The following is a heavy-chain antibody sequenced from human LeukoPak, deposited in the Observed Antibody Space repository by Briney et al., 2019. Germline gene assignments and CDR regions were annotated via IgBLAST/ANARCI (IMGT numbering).Heavy chain of an antibody. CDR1: GGSINSGY. CDR3: ARVRYSRGSGYYYYYGMDV. CDR2: LYPSGST. V-gene: IGHV4-59*12. D-gene: IGHD3-9*01. J-gene: IGHJ6*02. Sequence: SETLSLTCSVSGGSINSGYWSWIRQPPGKGLEWIGLLYPSGSTNYNPSLKSRVTISLDTSKSQFSLELSSVTAADTAVHYCARVRYSRGSGYYYYYGMDVWGQGTTVTVSS.